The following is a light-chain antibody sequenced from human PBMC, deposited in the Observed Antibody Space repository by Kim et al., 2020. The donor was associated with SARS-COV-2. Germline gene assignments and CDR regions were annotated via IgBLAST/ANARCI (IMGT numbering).Light chain of an antibody. CDR3: SSFTSSNSWV. CDR2: DVS. J-gene: IGLJ3*02. CDR1: SSDIGRYNY. V-gene: IGLV2-14*03. Sequence: GQSITSSWPGTSSDIGRYNYVSWYQQHPGKAPRLMIYDVSDRPSGVSNRFSASKSGNTASLTVSGLQPEDEADYYCSSFTSSNSWVFGGGTKVTVL.